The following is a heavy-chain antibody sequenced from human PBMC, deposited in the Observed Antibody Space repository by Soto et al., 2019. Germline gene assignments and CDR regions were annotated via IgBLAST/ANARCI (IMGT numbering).Heavy chain of an antibody. Sequence: GGSLRLSCTASGFTFGDYAMSWFRQAPGKGLEWVGFIRSKAYGGTTEYAASVKGRFTISRDDSKSIAYLQMNSLKTEDTAVYYCTRVTGYCTNGVCYDVLDYWGQGTLVTVSS. J-gene: IGHJ4*02. D-gene: IGHD2-8*01. CDR1: GFTFGDYA. V-gene: IGHV3-49*03. CDR2: IRSKAYGGTT. CDR3: TRVTGYCTNGVCYDVLDY.